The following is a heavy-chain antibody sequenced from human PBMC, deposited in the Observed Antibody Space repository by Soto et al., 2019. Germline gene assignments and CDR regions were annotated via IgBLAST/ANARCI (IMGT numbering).Heavy chain of an antibody. CDR3: AHRPTSTDDFYFDY. V-gene: IGHV2-5*01. J-gene: IGHJ4*02. D-gene: IGHD2-21*02. CDR1: GFSLTTSGVA. CDR2: FYWNDDK. Sequence: QITLTESGPTLVTPTQTLTLTCSFSGFSLTTSGVAVGWFRQPPGKAPEWLALFYWNDDKRYSPSLRSRLTVTGDSSKNQVLRPLANVDPVHSGTYYCAHRPTSTDDFYFDYWGQGTLVTVSS.